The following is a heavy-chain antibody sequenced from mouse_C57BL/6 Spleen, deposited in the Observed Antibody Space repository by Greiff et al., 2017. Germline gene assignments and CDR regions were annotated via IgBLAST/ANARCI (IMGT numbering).Heavy chain of an antibody. Sequence: QVQLQQSGAELVKPGASVKISGKASGYAFSSYWMNWVKQRPGKGLEWIGQIYPGDGDTNYNGKFKGKATLTADKSSSTAYMQLSSLTSEDSAVYFCARGMVYPYYFDYWGQGTTLTVSS. CDR3: ARGMVYPYYFDY. J-gene: IGHJ2*01. D-gene: IGHD2-3*01. V-gene: IGHV1-80*01. CDR2: IYPGDGDT. CDR1: GYAFSSYW.